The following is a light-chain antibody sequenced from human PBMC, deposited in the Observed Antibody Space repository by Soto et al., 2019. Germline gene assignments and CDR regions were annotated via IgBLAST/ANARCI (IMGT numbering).Light chain of an antibody. CDR1: QTINNN. J-gene: IGKJ1*01. V-gene: IGKV3-15*01. CDR2: GAT. CDR3: QQYNNWPRT. Sequence: ETVMTQSPATLSVSPGEGATLSCRASQTINNNLAWYQQKPGQAPRLLIHGATTRATGIPARFSGSGSGTEFTLTISSLQSEDFAVYYCQQYNNWPRTFGQGTKVDIK.